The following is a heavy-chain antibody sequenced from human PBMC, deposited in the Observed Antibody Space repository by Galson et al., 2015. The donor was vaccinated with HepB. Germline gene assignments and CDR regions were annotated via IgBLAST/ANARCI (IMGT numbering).Heavy chain of an antibody. CDR1: GYTLTGYY. V-gene: IGHV1-2*02. Sequence: SVKVSCKASGYTLTGYYMHWVRQAPGQGLEWMGWINPNSGGTNYAQKFQGRVTMTRDTSISTAYMELSRLRSDDTAVYYCARDPRDCSSTSCYEVGWFDPWGQGTLVTVSS. J-gene: IGHJ5*02. CDR3: ARDPRDCSSTSCYEVGWFDP. D-gene: IGHD2-2*01. CDR2: INPNSGGT.